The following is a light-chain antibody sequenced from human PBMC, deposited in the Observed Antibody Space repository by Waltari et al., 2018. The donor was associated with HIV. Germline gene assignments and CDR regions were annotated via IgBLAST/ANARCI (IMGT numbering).Light chain of an antibody. CDR3: ATWDDSLNGRWV. V-gene: IGLV1-44*01. J-gene: IGLJ3*02. CDR2: SNK. CDR1: SSTIGRNT. Sequence: QSVLTQPPSASGTPGQRVTISCSGSSSTIGRNTVNWYQQLPGTAPNLLIYSNKQRPSGVPDRFSGSKSGTSASLAISGLQSEDEADYYCATWDDSLNGRWVFGGGTKLTVL.